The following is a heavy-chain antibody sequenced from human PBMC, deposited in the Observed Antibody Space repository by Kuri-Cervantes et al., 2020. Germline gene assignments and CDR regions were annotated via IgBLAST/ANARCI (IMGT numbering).Heavy chain of an antibody. J-gene: IGHJ2*01. CDR1: GYTFTSYY. D-gene: IGHD2-8*02. V-gene: IGHV1-46*01. CDR2: IKPSGGST. Sequence: ASVKVSCKASGYTFTSYYMHWVRQAPGQGLEWMGIIKPSGGSTNYAQKFQGRVTMTRDTSTSTVYMALSSLRSDDTAVYYCARDVGGGVVASPHWYFDLWGRGTLVTVSS. CDR3: ARDVGGGVVASPHWYFDL.